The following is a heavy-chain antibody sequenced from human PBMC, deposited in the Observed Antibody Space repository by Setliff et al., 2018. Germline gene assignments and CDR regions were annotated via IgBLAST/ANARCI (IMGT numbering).Heavy chain of an antibody. Sequence: ASVKVSCKPSGYGFMSYGVSWVRQAPGQGLEWMGWISPYNGDTDYAQQFQGRVTMTADTSPNTAYMELNSLRSDDTAFYYCARRASSVTVTGYYFDSWGQGTLVTVSS. CDR1: GYGFMSYG. CDR3: ARRASSVTVTGYYFDS. J-gene: IGHJ4*02. D-gene: IGHD6-19*01. CDR2: ISPYNGDT. V-gene: IGHV1-18*01.